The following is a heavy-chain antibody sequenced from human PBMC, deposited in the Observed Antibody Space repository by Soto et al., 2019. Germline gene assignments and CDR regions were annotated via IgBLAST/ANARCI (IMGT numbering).Heavy chain of an antibody. J-gene: IGHJ5*02. CDR1: GFTFSSYS. Sequence: GGSLRLSCAASGFTFSSYSMNWVRQAPGKGLEWVSYISSSSSTIYYADSVKGRFTISRDNAKNSLYLQMNSLRAEDTAVYYCARHLERIAQIAWFDLSGQGTLVIVSS. V-gene: IGHV3-48*01. CDR2: ISSSSSTI. CDR3: ARHLERIAQIAWFDL. D-gene: IGHD6-13*01.